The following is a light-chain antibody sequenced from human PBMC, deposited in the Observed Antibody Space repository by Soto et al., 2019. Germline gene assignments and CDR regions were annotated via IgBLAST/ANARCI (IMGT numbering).Light chain of an antibody. Sequence: DFVMTQSPDSLAVSLGERATINCKSSQSVLHSSHNKNYLAWYQQKPGQPPKLLIYWASTRKSGVPDRFSGSGSGTDFTLTISSLQAEDVAVYYCQHYYTTPRTFGQGTKVEIK. CDR1: QSVLHSSHNKNY. CDR3: QHYYTTPRT. J-gene: IGKJ1*01. V-gene: IGKV4-1*01. CDR2: WAS.